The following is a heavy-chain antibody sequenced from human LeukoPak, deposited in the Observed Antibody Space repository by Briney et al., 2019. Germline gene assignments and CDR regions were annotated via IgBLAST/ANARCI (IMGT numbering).Heavy chain of an antibody. J-gene: IGHJ4*02. CDR2: IDTTSEYI. V-gene: IGHV3-21*01. Sequence: GGSLRLSCVASGFSFSSYNMNWVRHSPTKGLEWVASIDTTSEYIFYTDSLKGRFTISRDNAKNSLYLQMNSLRAEDTAAYYCARPIKTTGWYYFDYWGQGTLVTVSS. D-gene: IGHD6-19*01. CDR3: ARPIKTTGWYYFDY. CDR1: GFSFSSYN.